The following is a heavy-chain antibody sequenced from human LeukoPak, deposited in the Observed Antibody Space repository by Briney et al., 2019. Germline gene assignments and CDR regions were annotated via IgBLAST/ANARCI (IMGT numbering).Heavy chain of an antibody. V-gene: IGHV3-30*02. CDR2: IRYDGSNK. Sequence: GGSLRLSCAASGFTFSSYGMHWVRQAPGKGLEWVAFIRYDGSNKYYADSVKGRFTISRDNSKNTLYLHVNSLRPEDTAVYYCAKDRCSNGIGCYYYYMDVWGKGTTVTISS. D-gene: IGHD2-8*01. CDR3: AKDRCSNGIGCYYYYMDV. J-gene: IGHJ6*03. CDR1: GFTFSSYG.